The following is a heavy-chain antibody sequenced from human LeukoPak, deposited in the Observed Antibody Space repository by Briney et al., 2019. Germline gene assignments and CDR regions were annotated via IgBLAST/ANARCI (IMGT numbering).Heavy chain of an antibody. V-gene: IGHV4-30-2*01. CDR2: IYHSGST. Sequence: SQTLSLTCAVSGGSISSGGYSWSWIRQPPGTGLEWIGYIYHSGSTYYNPSLKSRVTISVDKSKNQFSLKLSSVTAADTAVYYCAGYYDSSGYAVDYWGQGTLVTVSS. D-gene: IGHD3-22*01. CDR1: GGSISSGGYS. J-gene: IGHJ4*02. CDR3: AGYYDSSGYAVDY.